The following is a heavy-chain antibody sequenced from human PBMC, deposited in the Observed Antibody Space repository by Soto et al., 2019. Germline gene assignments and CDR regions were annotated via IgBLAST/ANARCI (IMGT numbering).Heavy chain of an antibody. J-gene: IGHJ4*02. V-gene: IGHV3-23*01. CDR2: ISGSGGST. Sequence: GGSLRLSCAASGFTFSSYAMSWVRQAPGKGLEWVSAISGSGGSTYYADSVKGRFTISRDNSKNTLYLQMNSLRAEDTAVYYCAKDLHRTQKLGTPYYFDYWGQGTLVTVSS. CDR3: AKDLHRTQKLGTPYYFDY. CDR1: GFTFSSYA. D-gene: IGHD1-1*01.